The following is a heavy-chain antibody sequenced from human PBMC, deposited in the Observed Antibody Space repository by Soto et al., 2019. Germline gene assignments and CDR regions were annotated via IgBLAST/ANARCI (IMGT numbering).Heavy chain of an antibody. Sequence: SETLSLTCTVSGGSISSYYWSWIRQPPGKGQEWIGYIYYSGSTNYNPSLKSRVTISVDTSKNQFSLKLSSVTAADTAVYYCARRYSPGTSYFDYWGQGNLVTVFS. V-gene: IGHV4-59*08. CDR1: GGSISSYY. CDR2: IYYSGST. CDR3: ARRYSPGTSYFDY. J-gene: IGHJ4*02. D-gene: IGHD5-18*01.